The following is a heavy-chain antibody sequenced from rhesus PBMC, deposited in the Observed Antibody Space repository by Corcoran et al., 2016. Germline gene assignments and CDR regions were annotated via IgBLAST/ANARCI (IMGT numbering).Heavy chain of an antibody. D-gene: IGHD5-24*01. V-gene: IGHV4-80*01. CDR3: ARRPSGYYFDY. Sequence: QVQLQESGPGLVKPSETLSLTCAVSGGSFSCYWWSWIRQPPGKGREWIGEINGNSGSPTYNPSLKSRVTISKDASKNQFSLKLSSVTAADTAVYYCARRPSGYYFDYWGQGVLVTVSS. CDR1: GGSFSCYW. J-gene: IGHJ4*01. CDR2: INGNSGSP.